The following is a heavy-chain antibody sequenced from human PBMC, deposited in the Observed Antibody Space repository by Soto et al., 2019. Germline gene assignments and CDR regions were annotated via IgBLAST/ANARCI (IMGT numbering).Heavy chain of an antibody. CDR1: GFTVSSNH. CDR2: IYSGGST. Sequence: GGSLRLSCAASGFTVSSNHMSWVRQAPGKGLEWVSVIYSGGSTYYADSVKGRFTISRDNSKNTLYLQMNSLRAEDTAVYYCERDGIAVAGTWDYYYYGMDVWGQGTTVTVSS. D-gene: IGHD6-19*01. CDR3: ERDGIAVAGTWDYYYYGMDV. J-gene: IGHJ6*02. V-gene: IGHV3-66*01.